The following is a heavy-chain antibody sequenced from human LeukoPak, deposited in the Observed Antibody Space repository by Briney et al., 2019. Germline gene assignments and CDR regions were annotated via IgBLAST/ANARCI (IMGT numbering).Heavy chain of an antibody. D-gene: IGHD1-26*01. Sequence: SETLSLTCTVSGGSISSYYWSWIRQPPGKGLEWLGYIYYSGSTNYNPSLKSRVTISVDTSKNQFSLKLSSVTAADTAVYYCARKTPNSGSYSGAFDIWGQGTMVTVSS. CDR2: IYYSGST. J-gene: IGHJ3*02. CDR3: ARKTPNSGSYSGAFDI. V-gene: IGHV4-59*01. CDR1: GGSISSYY.